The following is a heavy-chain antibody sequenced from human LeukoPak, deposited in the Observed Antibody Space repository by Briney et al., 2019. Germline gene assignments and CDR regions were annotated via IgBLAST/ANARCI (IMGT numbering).Heavy chain of an antibody. Sequence: ASVKVSCKASGYTFTGYYIHWVRQAPGQGLEWMGWINPNSGDTNYAQKFQGRVTMTRDTSINTVYMELSRLRSDDTAVFYCARDYQAGGDYWGQEPWSPSPQ. J-gene: IGHJ4*01. D-gene: IGHD3-16*01. CDR1: GYTFTGYY. V-gene: IGHV1-2*02. CDR3: ARDYQAGGDY. CDR2: INPNSGDT.